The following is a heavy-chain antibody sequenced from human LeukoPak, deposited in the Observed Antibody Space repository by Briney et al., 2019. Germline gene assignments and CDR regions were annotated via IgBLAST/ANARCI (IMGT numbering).Heavy chain of an antibody. J-gene: IGHJ4*02. Sequence: GGSLRLSCAASGFTFSSYWIHWVRQAPGKGLVWVSRIKSDGSGTNYADSVQGRFTISRDNAKNTLYLQMNSLRAEDTAVYYCVLRGYTYGGFDYWGQGTLVTVSS. D-gene: IGHD5-18*01. CDR1: GFTFSSYW. V-gene: IGHV3-74*01. CDR2: IKSDGSGT. CDR3: VLRGYTYGGFDY.